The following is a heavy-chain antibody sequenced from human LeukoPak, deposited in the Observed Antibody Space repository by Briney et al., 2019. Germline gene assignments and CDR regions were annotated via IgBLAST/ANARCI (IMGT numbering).Heavy chain of an antibody. CDR1: GFTFTSYW. Sequence: GGSLRLSCAASGFTFTSYWMHWVRHAPGKGLVWVSRINSDGSSTSYADSVKGRFTISRDNAKNTLYLQMNSVRAEDTAVYYCARGKYYYDSSGVGAFDIWGQGTMVTVSS. CDR2: INSDGSST. CDR3: ARGKYYYDSSGVGAFDI. J-gene: IGHJ3*02. V-gene: IGHV3-74*01. D-gene: IGHD3-22*01.